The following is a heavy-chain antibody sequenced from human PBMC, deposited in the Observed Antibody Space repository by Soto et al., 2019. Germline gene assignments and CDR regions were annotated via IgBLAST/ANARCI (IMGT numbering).Heavy chain of an antibody. D-gene: IGHD3-10*01. Sequence: PGGSLRLSCAASGFTFDDYAMHWVRQAPGKGLEWVSGIHWNSGITGYADSVRGRFTISRDNAKNSLYLQMSSLRAEDTALYHCAKTTGRTGWDHFDSWGQGTLVTVSS. V-gene: IGHV3-9*01. CDR2: IHWNSGIT. J-gene: IGHJ4*02. CDR1: GFTFDDYA. CDR3: AKTTGRTGWDHFDS.